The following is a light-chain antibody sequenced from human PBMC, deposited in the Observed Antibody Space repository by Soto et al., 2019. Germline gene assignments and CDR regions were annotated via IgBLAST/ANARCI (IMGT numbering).Light chain of an antibody. Sequence: QAVVTQPPSVSGAPGQRVTISCTGSSSNIGAGYDVHWYQQLPGTAPKLLIYGNSNRPSGVPDRFSGSKSGTSASLAITGLQAEDEGDYYCQSYDSSRSGSVFGGGTNLTVL. V-gene: IGLV1-40*01. CDR2: GNS. CDR3: QSYDSSRSGSV. J-gene: IGLJ2*01. CDR1: SSNIGAGYD.